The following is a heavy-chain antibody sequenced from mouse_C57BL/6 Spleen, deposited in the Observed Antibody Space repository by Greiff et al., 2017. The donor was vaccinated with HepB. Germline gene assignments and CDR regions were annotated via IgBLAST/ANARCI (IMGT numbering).Heavy chain of an antibody. CDR3: TSPNVYYGNYVHFDY. Sequence: VQLQQSGPELVKPGASVKISCKASGYSFTGYYMNWVKQSPEKSLEWIGEINPSTGGTAYNQKFKGKAILTADKSSSTAYMELRSLTSEDSAVYYCTSPNVYYGNYVHFDYWGQGTTLTVSS. CDR2: INPSTGGT. CDR1: GYSFTGYY. V-gene: IGHV1-42*01. J-gene: IGHJ2*01. D-gene: IGHD2-1*01.